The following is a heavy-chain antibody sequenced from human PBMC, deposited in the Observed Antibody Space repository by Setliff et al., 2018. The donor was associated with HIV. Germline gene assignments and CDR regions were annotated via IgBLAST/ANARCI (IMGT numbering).Heavy chain of an antibody. Sequence: ASVKVSCKASGYTFTGYYMHWVRQAPGQGLEWMGRIIPDSGATNYAQKFQGRVTMTRDTSISTAYMELSRLRSDDTAVYYCATKVYCTNGVCLDAFDIWGQGTMVTVSS. D-gene: IGHD2-8*01. CDR1: GYTFTGYY. CDR3: ATKVYCTNGVCLDAFDI. J-gene: IGHJ3*02. CDR2: IIPDSGAT. V-gene: IGHV1-2*06.